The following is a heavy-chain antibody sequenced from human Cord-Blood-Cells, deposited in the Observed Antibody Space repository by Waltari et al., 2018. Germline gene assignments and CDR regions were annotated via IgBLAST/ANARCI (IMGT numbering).Heavy chain of an antibody. CDR3: ARANWGNAFDI. V-gene: IGHV4-59*01. CDR1: GGSISSYY. Sequence: QVQLQESGPGLVKPSETLSLTCTVSGGSISSYYWSWIRQPPGKGLEWIGYIYYSGSTNDNPSRKSRVTISVDTSKNQFSLKLSSVTAADTAVYYCARANWGNAFDIWGQGTMVTVSS. J-gene: IGHJ3*02. D-gene: IGHD7-27*01. CDR2: IYYSGST.